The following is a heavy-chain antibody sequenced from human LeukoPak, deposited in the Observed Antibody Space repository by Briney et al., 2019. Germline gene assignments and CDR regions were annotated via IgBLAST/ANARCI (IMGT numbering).Heavy chain of an antibody. CDR1: GFTFSRNW. CDR2: ITTSGGST. V-gene: IGHV3-23*01. J-gene: IGHJ5*02. CDR3: ARALSGAHNWFDP. D-gene: IGHD4-17*01. Sequence: PGGSLRLSCAASGFTFSRNWVHWVRQAPGKGLEWVSSITTSGGSTYYADSVKGRFTISRDNPKNTLYLQMNSLRAEDTAIYYCARALSGAHNWFDPWGQGTLVTVSS.